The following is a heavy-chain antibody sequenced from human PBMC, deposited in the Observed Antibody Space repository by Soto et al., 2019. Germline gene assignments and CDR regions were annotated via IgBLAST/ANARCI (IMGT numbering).Heavy chain of an antibody. Sequence: QVQLVQSGAEVKKPGASVKVSCKASGYTFTSYGISWVRQAPGQGLEWMGWISAYNGNTNYAQKLQGRVTMTTDTSPSPAYMELRGLRSDDTAVYYCASMGGGTIFGVVTPMVFDPWGQGTLVTVSS. CDR1: GYTFTSYG. V-gene: IGHV1-18*01. CDR2: ISAYNGNT. J-gene: IGHJ5*02. CDR3: ASMGGGTIFGVVTPMVFDP. D-gene: IGHD3-3*01.